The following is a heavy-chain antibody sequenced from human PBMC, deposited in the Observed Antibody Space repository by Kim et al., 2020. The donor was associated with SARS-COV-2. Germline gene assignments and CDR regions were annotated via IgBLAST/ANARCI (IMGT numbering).Heavy chain of an antibody. J-gene: IGHJ4*02. CDR3: AKPSWGAIKYYFDS. V-gene: IGHV3-23*05. CDR2: IDSRGNTA. Sequence: GGSLRLSCAASGFMFTSYAMTWVRQAPGKGPEWVSGIDSRGNTAYYADSVKGRFTISRDNSKNSIYLQMNSLRADDTAVYYCAKPSWGAIKYYFDSWGQGSLVLVSS. CDR1: GFMFTSYA. D-gene: IGHD1-26*01.